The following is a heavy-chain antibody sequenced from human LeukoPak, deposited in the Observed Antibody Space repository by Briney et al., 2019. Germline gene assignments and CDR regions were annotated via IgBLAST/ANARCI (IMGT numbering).Heavy chain of an antibody. D-gene: IGHD3-10*01. CDR3: ATTRREDGSGSFDY. Sequence: SETLSLTCTVSGGSISSYYWSWIRQPPGKGLEWIAYIYYSGSTNYNPSLKSRVTISVDTSKNQFSLKRSSVTAADTAVYYCATTRREDGSGSFDYWGQGTLVTVSS. CDR2: IYYSGST. V-gene: IGHV4-59*08. CDR1: GGSISSYY. J-gene: IGHJ4*02.